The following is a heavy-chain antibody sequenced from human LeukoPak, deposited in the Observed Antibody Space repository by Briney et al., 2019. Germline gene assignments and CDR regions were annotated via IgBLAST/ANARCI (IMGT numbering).Heavy chain of an antibody. CDR2: INSISSAI. CDR1: GFTFYTYS. V-gene: IGHV3-48*02. CDR3: ARDWSSAFDF. J-gene: IGHJ3*01. Sequence: GGSLRLSCAASGFTFYTYSMNWVRQAPGKGLEWVSYINSISSAIYYADSVKGRFTISRDNAKNSLYLQMNSLRDEDTAVYYCARDWSSAFDFWGQGTMVTVSS. D-gene: IGHD3-3*01.